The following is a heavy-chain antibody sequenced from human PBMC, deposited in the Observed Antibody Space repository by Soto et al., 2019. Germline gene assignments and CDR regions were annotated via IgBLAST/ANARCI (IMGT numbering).Heavy chain of an antibody. D-gene: IGHD2-21*01. Sequence: QAQLVKPGAEVKNPGSSVKVSCKASRDTFSSYAITWVRQAPGQGLEWMGGIIPTFGSPKYAQNFQGRLTITADDSTYTGYMDVTRLASYHKATYYCTRAVVPKYIWYDPWGQGNLVTFAS. J-gene: IGHJ5*02. CDR3: TRAVVPKYIWYDP. CDR1: RDTFSSYA. V-gene: IGHV1-69*01. CDR2: IIPTFGSP.